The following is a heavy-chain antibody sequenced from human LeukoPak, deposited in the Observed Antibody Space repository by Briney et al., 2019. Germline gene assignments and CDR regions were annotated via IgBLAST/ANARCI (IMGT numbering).Heavy chain of an antibody. Sequence: PGGSLRLSCEASGFSFSTYSMNWVRQAPGKGLEWVSSICSGSGNIYYADSVKGRFTISRDNAKNSLYLQMNSLRAEDTAVYYCARDPRPYYDSSGYRPGGAFDIWGQGTMVTVSS. CDR3: ARDPRPYYDSSGYRPGGAFDI. CDR1: GFSFSTYS. D-gene: IGHD3-22*01. CDR2: ICSGSGNI. V-gene: IGHV3-21*01. J-gene: IGHJ3*02.